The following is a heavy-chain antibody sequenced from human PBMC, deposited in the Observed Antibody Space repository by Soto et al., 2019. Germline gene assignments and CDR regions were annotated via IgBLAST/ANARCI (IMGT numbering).Heavy chain of an antibody. CDR3: ARDSLQIQLWLRLYYYGMDV. V-gene: IGHV1-2*02. CDR2: INPINGDT. J-gene: IGHJ6*02. D-gene: IGHD5-18*01. Sequence: ASVKVSCKASGSTLIGYFMHWVRQAPGQGLEWMGWINPINGDTKYAQKFQGRVTMTRDTSISTAYMELTRLRSDDTAVYYCARDSLQIQLWLRLYYYGMDVWGQGTTVTVSS. CDR1: GSTLIGYF.